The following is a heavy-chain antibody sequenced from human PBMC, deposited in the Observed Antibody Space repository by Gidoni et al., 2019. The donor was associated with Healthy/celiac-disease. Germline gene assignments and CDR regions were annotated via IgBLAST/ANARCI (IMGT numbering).Heavy chain of an antibody. CDR3: ARFGYDGY. D-gene: IGHD5-18*01. J-gene: IGHJ4*02. CDR2: ISYDGSNK. V-gene: IGHV3-30-3*01. Sequence: QVHLVASGGGVVQPGRALRPPRAASGFTFSSYAMHWVRQAPGKGLEWVAVISYDGSNKYYADSVKGRFTISRDNSKNTLYLQMNSLRAEDTAVYYCARFGYDGYWGQGTLVTVSS. CDR1: GFTFSSYA.